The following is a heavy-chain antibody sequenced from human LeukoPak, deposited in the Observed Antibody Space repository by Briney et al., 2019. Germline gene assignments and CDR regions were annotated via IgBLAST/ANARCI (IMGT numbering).Heavy chain of an antibody. CDR3: AKYSSSWYGFDY. D-gene: IGHD6-13*01. CDR1: EFTFSSYG. Sequence: GGSLRLSCAASEFTFSSYGMHWVRQAPGKGLEWVAVISYDGSNKYYADSVKGRFTISRDNSKNTLYLQMNSLRAEDTAVYYCAKYSSSWYGFDYWGQGTLVTVSS. V-gene: IGHV3-30*18. CDR2: ISYDGSNK. J-gene: IGHJ4*02.